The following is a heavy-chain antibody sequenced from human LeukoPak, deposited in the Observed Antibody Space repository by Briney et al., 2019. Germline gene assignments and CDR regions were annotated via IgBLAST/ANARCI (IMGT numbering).Heavy chain of an antibody. D-gene: IGHD6-19*01. CDR1: GFTFSSFS. Sequence: GGSLRLSCAASGFTFSSFSMSFVRQAPGKGLEWVSGISGSGGTTYYADSVMGRFTISRDNSKNTLYLQMNSLRAEDTAVYYCARDDYSSGWFRSLAYWGQGTLVTVSS. J-gene: IGHJ4*02. V-gene: IGHV3-23*01. CDR2: ISGSGGTT. CDR3: ARDDYSSGWFRSLAY.